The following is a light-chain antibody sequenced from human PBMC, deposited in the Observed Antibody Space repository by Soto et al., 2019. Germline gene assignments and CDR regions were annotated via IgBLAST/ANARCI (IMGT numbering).Light chain of an antibody. CDR1: QNINKY. CDR3: LQTYSTPRT. J-gene: IGKJ1*01. Sequence: DIQMTQSPSSLSASVGDRVTITCRTSQNINKYLSWYQQKPGKAPKLLIYATSTLQSGVPSRFSGSGSGTDFTLTISTLQPEDFATYYCLQTYSTPRTFGKGTKVDI. CDR2: ATS. V-gene: IGKV1-39*01.